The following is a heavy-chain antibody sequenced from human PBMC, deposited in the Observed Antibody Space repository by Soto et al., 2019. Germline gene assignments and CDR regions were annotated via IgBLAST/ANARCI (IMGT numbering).Heavy chain of an antibody. CDR1: GFLFDDYA. CDR2: MNWSSGSI. V-gene: IGHV3-9*01. D-gene: IGHD3-16*01. Sequence: GGSLRLSCAASGFLFDDYAMHWVRPPPGKGLEWVSGMNWSSGSIGYADSEKGRFTISRDNAKNSLYLQMNSLRPEDTALYYWVRDIGGSTTCPGYWGHGTLVPVSP. CDR3: VRDIGGSTTCPGY. J-gene: IGHJ4*01.